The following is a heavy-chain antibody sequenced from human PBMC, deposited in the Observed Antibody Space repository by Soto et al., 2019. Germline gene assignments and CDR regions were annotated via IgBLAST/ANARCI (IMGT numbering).Heavy chain of an antibody. J-gene: IGHJ5*02. D-gene: IGHD6-13*01. CDR3: ARVSGGSSSWYFWFDP. Sequence: SVKVSFKASGGTFSSYAVSWVRQAPGQGLEWMGGIIPIFGTANYAQKFQGRVTITADESTSTAYMELSSLRSEDTAVYYCARVSGGSSSWYFWFDPWGQGTMVTVSS. CDR2: IIPIFGTA. CDR1: GGTFSSYA. V-gene: IGHV1-69*13.